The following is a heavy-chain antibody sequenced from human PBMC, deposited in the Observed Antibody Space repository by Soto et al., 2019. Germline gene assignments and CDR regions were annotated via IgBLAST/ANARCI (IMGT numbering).Heavy chain of an antibody. J-gene: IGHJ6*02. CDR3: ARLNAGTTYYYYGMDV. CDR1: GASISSSSYY. D-gene: IGHD1-7*01. Sequence: LETLPLTCTVSGASISSSSYYWGWIRQPPGKGLEWIGSIYYSGSTYYNPSLKSRVTISVDTSKNQFSLKLSSVTAADTALYYCARLNAGTTYYYYGMDVWGQGTTVTV. V-gene: IGHV4-39*01. CDR2: IYYSGST.